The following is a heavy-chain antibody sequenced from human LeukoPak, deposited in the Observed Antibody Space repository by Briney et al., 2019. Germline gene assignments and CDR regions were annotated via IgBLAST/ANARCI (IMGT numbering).Heavy chain of an antibody. D-gene: IGHD3-22*01. CDR3: ASPMSEAFDI. V-gene: IGHV3-7*01. CDR2: IKQDGSEK. CDR1: GFTFSNYA. Sequence: GGSLRLSCAASGFTFSNYAMSWVRQAPGKGLEWVANIKQDGSEKYYVDSVKGRFTISRDNAKNSLYLQMNSLRAEDTAVYYCASPMSEAFDIWGQGTMVTVSS. J-gene: IGHJ3*02.